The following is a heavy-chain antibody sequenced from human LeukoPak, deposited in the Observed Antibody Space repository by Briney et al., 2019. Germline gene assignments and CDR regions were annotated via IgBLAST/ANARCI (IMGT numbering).Heavy chain of an antibody. J-gene: IGHJ4*02. CDR3: ARDRIQLWSHDY. CDR2: IKPDGSEK. Sequence: GGSLRLSCAASGFTFSGYWMSWVRQAPGKGLEWVANIKPDGSEKYHVDSVKGRFTISRENAKNSLYLQMNSLRAEDTAVYYCARDRIQLWSHDYWGQGTLVTVSS. D-gene: IGHD5-18*01. CDR1: GFTFSGYW. V-gene: IGHV3-7*04.